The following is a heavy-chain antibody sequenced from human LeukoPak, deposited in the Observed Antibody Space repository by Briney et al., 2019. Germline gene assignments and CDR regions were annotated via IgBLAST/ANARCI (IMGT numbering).Heavy chain of an antibody. V-gene: IGHV1-46*01. J-gene: IGHJ5*02. CDR3: ARSLDGRFGELSPFDP. CDR2: INPSGGST. Sequence: GASVKVSCKASGYTSTSYYMHRVRQAPGQGLEWMGVINPSGGSTSYAQKFQGRVTMTRDMSTSTVYMELSSLRSEDTAVYYCARSLDGRFGELSPFDPWGQGTLVTVSS. D-gene: IGHD3-10*01. CDR1: GYTSTSYY.